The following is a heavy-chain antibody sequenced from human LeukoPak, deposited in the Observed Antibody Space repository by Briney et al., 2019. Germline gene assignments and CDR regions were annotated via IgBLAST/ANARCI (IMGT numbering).Heavy chain of an antibody. V-gene: IGHV3-21*01. D-gene: IGHD1-14*01. J-gene: IGHJ4*02. CDR3: VRGDNRDY. CDR2: ISSSSSYI. Sequence: PGGSLRLSCAASGFTFSSYSMNWVRQAPGKGLEWVSSISSSSSYIYYADSVRGRFTISRDNAKNSLFMLMNSLRVEDTSVYYCVRGDNRDYWGQGTLVTVSS. CDR1: GFTFSSYS.